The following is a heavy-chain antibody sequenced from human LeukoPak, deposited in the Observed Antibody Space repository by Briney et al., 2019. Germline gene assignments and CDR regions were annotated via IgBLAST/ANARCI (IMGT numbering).Heavy chain of an antibody. CDR2: IHPDGGST. CDR3: ARAFNSIQPLDY. CDR1: GYNFNDYY. Sequence: ASVKVSCKASGYNFNDYYIYWVRQAPGHGLESMGYIHPDGGSTNYAQKFQGRVTMTSDMSTNTVYMELRSLRSEDTTMYYCARAFNSIQPLDYWGQGTLVTVSS. J-gene: IGHJ4*02. D-gene: IGHD4-11*01. V-gene: IGHV1-46*02.